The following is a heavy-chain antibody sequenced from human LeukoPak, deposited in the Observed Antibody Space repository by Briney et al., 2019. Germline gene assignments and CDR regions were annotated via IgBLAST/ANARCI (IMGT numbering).Heavy chain of an antibody. D-gene: IGHD3-22*01. CDR2: IWYDGSNK. CDR3: AKDGDYYDSSGYLNY. V-gene: IGHV3-33*06. J-gene: IGHJ4*02. Sequence: GGSLRLSCAASGFTFSSYGTHWVRQAPGKGLEWVAVIWYDGSNKYYADSVKGRFTISRDNSKNTLYLQMNSLRAEDTAVYYCAKDGDYYDSSGYLNYWGQGTLVTVSS. CDR1: GFTFSSYG.